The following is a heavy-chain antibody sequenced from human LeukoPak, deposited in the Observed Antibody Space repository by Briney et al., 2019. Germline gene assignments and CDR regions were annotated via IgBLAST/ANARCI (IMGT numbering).Heavy chain of an antibody. CDR3: ARPGDYNWNYHRYYGTDV. Sequence: ASVKVSCKASGYTFTSYDINWVRQATGQGLEWMGWMNPNSGNTGYAQKFQGRVTMTRNTSISTAYMELSSLRSEDTAVYYCARPGDYNWNYHRYYGTDVWGQGTTVTVSS. J-gene: IGHJ6*02. V-gene: IGHV1-8*01. D-gene: IGHD1-7*01. CDR2: MNPNSGNT. CDR1: GYTFTSYD.